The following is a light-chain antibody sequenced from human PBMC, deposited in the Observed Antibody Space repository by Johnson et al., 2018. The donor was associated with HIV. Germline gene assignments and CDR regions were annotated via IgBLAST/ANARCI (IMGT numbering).Light chain of an antibody. CDR3: GTWDSSLSVYV. V-gene: IGLV1-51*02. CDR1: SSNIGNNY. Sequence: QSVLTQPPSVSAAPGQKVTISCSGSSSNIGNNYVSWYQQLPGTAPKLLIYKDDKRPSGISDRFSGSKSGTSVTMGITGPRTGDEADYYCGTWDSSLSVYVFGTGTKVTVL. J-gene: IGLJ1*01. CDR2: KDD.